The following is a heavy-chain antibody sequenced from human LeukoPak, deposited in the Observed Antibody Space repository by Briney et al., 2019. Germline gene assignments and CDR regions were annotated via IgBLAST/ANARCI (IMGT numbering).Heavy chain of an antibody. CDR1: GFTFSSYA. J-gene: IGHJ4*02. V-gene: IGHV3-30*04. CDR2: ISYDGSNK. D-gene: IGHD3-10*01. Sequence: SGGSLRLSCAASGFTFSSYAMHWVRQAPGKGLEWVAVISYDGSNKYYADSVKGRFTTSRDNSKNTLYLQMNSLRAEDTAVYYCAKGSHGSGGIDYWGQGTLVTVSS. CDR3: AKGSHGSGGIDY.